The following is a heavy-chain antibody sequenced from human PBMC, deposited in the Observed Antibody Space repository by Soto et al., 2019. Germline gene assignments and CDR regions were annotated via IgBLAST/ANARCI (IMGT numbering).Heavy chain of an antibody. J-gene: IGHJ3*02. CDR2: FDPEDGET. CDR3: ATANYDYVWGSYRYTAGAFDI. CDR1: GYTFTSYY. D-gene: IGHD3-16*02. Sequence: ASVKVSCKASGYTFTSYYMHWVRQAPGKGLEWMGGFDPEDGETIYAQKFQGRVTMTEDTSTDTAYMELSSLRSEDTAVYYCATANYDYVWGSYRYTAGAFDIWGQGTMVTVSS. V-gene: IGHV1-24*01.